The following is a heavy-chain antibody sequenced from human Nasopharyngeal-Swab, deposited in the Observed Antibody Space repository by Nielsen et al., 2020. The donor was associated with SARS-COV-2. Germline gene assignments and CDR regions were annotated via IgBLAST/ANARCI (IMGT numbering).Heavy chain of an antibody. D-gene: IGHD2-15*01. Sequence: WIRQPPGKGLEWVAVISYDGSNKYYADSVRGRFTISRDNSKNTLYLQMNSLRAEDTAVYYCARDYLYCSGGSCYRNYYGMDVWGQGTTVTVSS. CDR3: ARDYLYCSGGSCYRNYYGMDV. J-gene: IGHJ6*02. V-gene: IGHV3-30-3*01. CDR2: ISYDGSNK.